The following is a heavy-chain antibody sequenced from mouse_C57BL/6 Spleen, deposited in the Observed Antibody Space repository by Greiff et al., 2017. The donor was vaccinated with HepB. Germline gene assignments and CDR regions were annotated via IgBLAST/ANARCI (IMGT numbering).Heavy chain of an antibody. Sequence: EVQLQQSGPELVKPGASVKISCKASGYTFTDYYMNWVKQSHGKSLEWIGDINPNNGGTSYNQKFKGKATLTVDKSSSTAYMELRSLTSADSAVYYCARSDGYYNAMDYWGQGTSVTVSS. J-gene: IGHJ4*01. CDR3: ARSDGYYNAMDY. V-gene: IGHV1-26*01. CDR1: GYTFTDYY. CDR2: INPNNGGT. D-gene: IGHD2-3*01.